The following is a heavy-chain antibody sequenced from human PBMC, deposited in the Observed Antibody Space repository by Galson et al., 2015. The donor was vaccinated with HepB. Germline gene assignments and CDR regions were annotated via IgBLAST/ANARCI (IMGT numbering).Heavy chain of an antibody. J-gene: IGHJ4*02. CDR1: GFAFSNAW. D-gene: IGHD1-14*01. Sequence: SLRLSCAASGFAFSNAWMHWVRQAPGKGLVWVSRVKSDGSGPVYADSVKGRFAVSRDNARSALYLQMNNLRAEDTAVYYCARDGSYKLDYWGQGTLVTVSS. CDR3: ARDGSYKLDY. CDR2: VKSDGSGP. V-gene: IGHV3-74*01.